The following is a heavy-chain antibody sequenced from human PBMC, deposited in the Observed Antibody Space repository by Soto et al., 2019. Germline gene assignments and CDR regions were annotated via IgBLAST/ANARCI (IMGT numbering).Heavy chain of an antibody. Sequence: PGGSLRLSCAASGFTFSSYGMHWVRQAPGKGLEWVAVIWYDGSNKYYADSVKGRFTISRDNSKNTLYLQMNSLRAEDTAVYYCASGAHPGYCTNGVCPADAFDIWGQGTMVTVSS. CDR3: ASGAHPGYCTNGVCPADAFDI. D-gene: IGHD2-8*01. V-gene: IGHV3-33*01. J-gene: IGHJ3*02. CDR1: GFTFSSYG. CDR2: IWYDGSNK.